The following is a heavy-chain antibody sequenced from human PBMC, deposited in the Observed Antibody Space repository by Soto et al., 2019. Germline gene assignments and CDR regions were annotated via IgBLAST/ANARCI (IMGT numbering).Heavy chain of an antibody. CDR3: ARGDYSSSWYGNGHYFDY. D-gene: IGHD6-13*01. Sequence: SETLSLTCTVSCGSISSGGYYWSWIRQHPGKGLEWIGYIYYSGSTYYNPSLKSRVTISVDTSKNQFSLKLSSVTAADTAVYYCARGDYSSSWYGNGHYFDYWGQGTLVTVSS. V-gene: IGHV4-31*03. J-gene: IGHJ4*02. CDR2: IYYSGST. CDR1: CGSISSGGYY.